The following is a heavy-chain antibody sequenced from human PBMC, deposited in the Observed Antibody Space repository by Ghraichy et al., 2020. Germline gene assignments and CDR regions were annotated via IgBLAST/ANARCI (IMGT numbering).Heavy chain of an antibody. CDR2: ISASGTST. CDR1: GFTFSSYY. V-gene: IGHV3-23*01. CDR3: AKFLWGSYWYFDL. Sequence: GGSLRLSCAASGFTFSSYYMTWVRQDPGKGLEWVSAISASGTSTYYADSVKGQLTISRDKSKNTIYLQVNSLRAEDTAVYYCAKFLWGSYWYFDLWGRGTLVTVSS. D-gene: IGHD3-16*01. J-gene: IGHJ2*01.